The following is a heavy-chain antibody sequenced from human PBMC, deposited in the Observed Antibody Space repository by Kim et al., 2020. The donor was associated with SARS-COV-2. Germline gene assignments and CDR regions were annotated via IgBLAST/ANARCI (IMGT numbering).Heavy chain of an antibody. J-gene: IGHJ4*02. D-gene: IGHD5-12*01. V-gene: IGHV3-23*01. Sequence: GGSLRLSCAASGFTFSSYAMSWVGQAPWKGLEWVSAISGSGGSTYYADSVKGRFTISRDNSKNTLYLQMNSLRAEDTAVYYCAVTREGYNYYFDYWGQGTLVTVSS. CDR2: ISGSGGST. CDR1: GFTFSSYA. CDR3: AVTREGYNYYFDY.